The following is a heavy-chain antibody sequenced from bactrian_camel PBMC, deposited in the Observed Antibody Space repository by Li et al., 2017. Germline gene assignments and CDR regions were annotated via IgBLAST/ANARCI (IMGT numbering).Heavy chain of an antibody. D-gene: IGHD3*01. CDR1: GYTNC. J-gene: IGHJ4*01. V-gene: IGHV3S1*01. CDR3: AAQAGSGYCSVLGGATPDPDEFHF. CDR2: LFTGSGRT. Sequence: HVQLVESGGGSVQAGGSLRLSCEVSGYTNCMAWFRQAPGKEREGVAALFTGSGRTAYADSVKGRFTIARDMSKNTIDLQMSSLNPEDTGMYYCAAQAGSGYCSVLGGATPDPDEFHFWGQGTQVTVS.